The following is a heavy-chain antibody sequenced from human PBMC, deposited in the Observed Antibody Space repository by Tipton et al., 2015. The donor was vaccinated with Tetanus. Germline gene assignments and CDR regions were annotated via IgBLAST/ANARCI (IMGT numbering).Heavy chain of an antibody. D-gene: IGHD2-2*01. CDR3: AKDHGYCSSTSCGDRPYYYYGMDV. CDR1: GFTLSSYA. Sequence: LSLTCAASGFTLSSYAMSWVRQAPGKGLEWVSAISGSGGSTYYADSVKGRFTISRDNSKNTLYLQMNSLRAEDTAVYYCAKDHGYCSSTSCGDRPYYYYGMDVWGQGTAVTVSS. V-gene: IGHV3-23*01. J-gene: IGHJ6*02. CDR2: ISGSGGST.